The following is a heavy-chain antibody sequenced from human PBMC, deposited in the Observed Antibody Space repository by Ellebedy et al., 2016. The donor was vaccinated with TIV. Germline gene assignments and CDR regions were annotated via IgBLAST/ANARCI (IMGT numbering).Heavy chain of an antibody. D-gene: IGHD5-24*01. V-gene: IGHV3-74*01. J-gene: IGHJ4*02. CDR3: ARDWDGYNFDY. Sequence: PGGSLRLSCAASGFTFSSYWMHWVRQAPGKGLVWVSRIYRDGSSTNYADSVKGRFTISRDNAKNTLYLQMNSLRAEDTAVYYCARDWDGYNFDYWGQGALVTVSS. CDR1: GFTFSSYW. CDR2: IYRDGSST.